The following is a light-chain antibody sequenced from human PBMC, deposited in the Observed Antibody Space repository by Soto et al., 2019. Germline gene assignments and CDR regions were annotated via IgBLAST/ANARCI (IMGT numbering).Light chain of an antibody. CDR2: GAS. Sequence: EIVMTQSPATLSVSPGERATLSCRASQSVSGNLAWYQQKPGQAPRLLIYGASSRATGIPDRFSGSGSGTDFTLTISRLEPEDFAVYYCQQRSNWPPTITFGQGTRLEI. V-gene: IGKV3D-20*02. J-gene: IGKJ5*01. CDR3: QQRSNWPPTIT. CDR1: QSVSGN.